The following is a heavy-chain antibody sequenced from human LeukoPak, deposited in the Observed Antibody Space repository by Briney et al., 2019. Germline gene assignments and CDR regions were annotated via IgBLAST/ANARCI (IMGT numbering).Heavy chain of an antibody. J-gene: IGHJ6*02. CDR2: IIPILGIA. Sequence: ASVKVSCKASGGTFSSYAISWVRQAPGQGLEWMGRIIPILGIANYAQKFQGRVTITADKSTSTAYMELSSLRSEDTAVYYCASRRGYSGYDYGGDYYYGMDVWGQGTTVTVSS. V-gene: IGHV1-69*04. D-gene: IGHD5-12*01. CDR3: ASRRGYSGYDYGGDYYYGMDV. CDR1: GGTFSSYA.